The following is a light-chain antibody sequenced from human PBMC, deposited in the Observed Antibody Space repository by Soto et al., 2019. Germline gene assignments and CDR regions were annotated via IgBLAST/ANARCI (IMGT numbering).Light chain of an antibody. CDR3: QEYKTGPGYN. V-gene: IGKV1-5*03. J-gene: IGKJ2*01. CDR2: KTS. Sequence: DIQMTQSPSTLSASVRDRVTITCRASQSFGRWLAWYQQKPGKAPELLIYKTSTLERGVPSRFSGSGSGTEFTLTISSLQPDDFATYYCQEYKTGPGYNFGQGTRLEIK. CDR1: QSFGRW.